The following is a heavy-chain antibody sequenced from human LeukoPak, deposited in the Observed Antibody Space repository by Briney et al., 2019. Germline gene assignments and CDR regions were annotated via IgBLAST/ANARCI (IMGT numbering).Heavy chain of an antibody. CDR3: ARVNIASAGLYYFDY. J-gene: IGHJ4*02. D-gene: IGHD6-13*01. CDR1: GFTFSSYA. V-gene: IGHV3-66*02. Sequence: PGGSLRLSCAASGFTFSSYAMSWVRQAPGKGLEWVSVMYSGGSTFYADSVKGRFTISRDNSKNTLSLQMNGLRAEDTAVYYCARVNIASAGLYYFDYWGQGTLVTVSS. CDR2: MYSGGST.